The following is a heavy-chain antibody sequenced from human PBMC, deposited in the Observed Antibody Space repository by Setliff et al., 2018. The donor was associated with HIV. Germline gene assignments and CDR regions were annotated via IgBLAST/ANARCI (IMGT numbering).Heavy chain of an antibody. V-gene: IGHV3-7*03. J-gene: IGHJ4*02. D-gene: IGHD6-19*01. CDR1: GFTFSDHY. CDR2: INQDGSEK. Sequence: GGSLRLSCAASGFTFSDHYMDWVRQAPGKGLEWVAHINQDGSEKNHVDSAKGRFTISRDNARNLVYLQMNSLKGDDTAVYYCARDVAVAATEFWGQGNQVTVSS. CDR3: ARDVAVAATEF.